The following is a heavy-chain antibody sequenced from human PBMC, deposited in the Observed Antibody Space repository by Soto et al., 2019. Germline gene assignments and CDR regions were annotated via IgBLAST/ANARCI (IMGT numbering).Heavy chain of an antibody. CDR1: GFSFRTYW. CDR2: INNDGSST. V-gene: IGHV3-74*01. J-gene: IGHJ6*04. D-gene: IGHD7-27*01. Sequence: EVQLVESGGGLVQPGGSLRLCCAASGFSFRTYWMQWARQAPGKGLEWVSRINNDGSSTDYADSVKGRFTISRDNAKDTLYLQMNSLRAEDTATYYCAMGTMDVWGTGTTVTVSS. CDR3: AMGTMDV.